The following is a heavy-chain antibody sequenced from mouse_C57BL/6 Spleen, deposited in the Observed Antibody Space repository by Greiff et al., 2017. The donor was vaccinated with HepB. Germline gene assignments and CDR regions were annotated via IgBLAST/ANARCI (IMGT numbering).Heavy chain of an antibody. CDR3: ARGNPSDYFDY. CDR1: GYTFTSYW. Sequence: QVQLQQPGAELVRPGTSVKLSCKASGYTFTSYWMHWVKQRPGQGLEWIGVIDPSDSYTNYNQKFKGKATLTVDTSSSTAYIQLSSLTSEDSAVYYCARGNPSDYFDYWGQGTTLTVSS. J-gene: IGHJ2*01. V-gene: IGHV1-59*01. D-gene: IGHD2-1*01. CDR2: IDPSDSYT.